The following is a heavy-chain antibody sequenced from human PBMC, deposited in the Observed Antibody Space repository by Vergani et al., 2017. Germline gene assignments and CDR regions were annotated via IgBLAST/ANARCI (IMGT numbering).Heavy chain of an antibody. CDR2: IHHSGDT. Sequence: QVHLQESGPGLVKPSETLSLTCSVSNYSIGRDYFWGWFRQSPGKGLEWIGCIHHSGDTHYNSSLKSRVSISIVSSSKFSLSLTSVTAADTAIYYCAGHRGSGGFFPSSYFYGMDVWGHGTTVTVSS. J-gene: IGHJ6*02. V-gene: IGHV4-38-2*02. D-gene: IGHD3-10*01. CDR3: AGHRGSGGFFPSSYFYGMDV. CDR1: NYSIGRDYF.